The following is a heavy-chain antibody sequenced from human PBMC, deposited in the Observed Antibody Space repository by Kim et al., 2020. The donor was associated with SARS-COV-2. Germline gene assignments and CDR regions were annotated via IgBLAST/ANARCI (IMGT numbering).Heavy chain of an antibody. CDR1: GGSISSYY. J-gene: IGHJ4*02. D-gene: IGHD3-10*01. Sequence: SETLSLTCTVSGGSISSYYWSWIRQPPGKGLEWIGYIYYSGSTNYNPSLKSRVTISVDTSKNQFSLKLSSVTAADTAVYYCARGQPITMVQGGFDYWGQGTLVTVSS. CDR3: ARGQPITMVQGGFDY. CDR2: IYYSGST. V-gene: IGHV4-59*13.